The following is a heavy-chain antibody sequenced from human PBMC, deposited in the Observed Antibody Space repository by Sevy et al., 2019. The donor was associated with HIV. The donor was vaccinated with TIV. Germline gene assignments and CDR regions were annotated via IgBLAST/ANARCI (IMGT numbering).Heavy chain of an antibody. Sequence: GGSLRLSCAASGFNFSNYVLHWVRQAPGKGLEWVTFISSYGNESDYVDSVKGRFTISRDDSKNTLYLQMNSLRPEDTAVYYCARSILAVAGSYGMDVWGQGTTVTVSS. V-gene: IGHV3-30*03. CDR2: ISSYGNES. CDR1: GFNFSNYV. D-gene: IGHD6-19*01. J-gene: IGHJ6*02. CDR3: ARSILAVAGSYGMDV.